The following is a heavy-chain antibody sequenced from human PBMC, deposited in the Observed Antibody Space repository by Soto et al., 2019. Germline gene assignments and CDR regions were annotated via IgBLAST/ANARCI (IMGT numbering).Heavy chain of an antibody. D-gene: IGHD3-10*01. CDR2: VIPMVAMS. V-gene: IGHV1-69*02. CDR3: ATNYGSGSTHFDN. Sequence: QVQLVQSGAEVKKPGSSVRVSCTASGDTLNFYTISWVRQAPGQGLEWMGRVIPMVAMSSYAQKFQGRVTMSADKSTSSVYMDLRRMRSEDTAMYYCATNYGSGSTHFDNWGQGTLVTVSS. CDR1: GDTLNFYT. J-gene: IGHJ4*02.